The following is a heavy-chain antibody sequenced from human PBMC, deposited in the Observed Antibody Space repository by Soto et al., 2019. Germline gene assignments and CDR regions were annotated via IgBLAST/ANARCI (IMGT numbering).Heavy chain of an antibody. D-gene: IGHD5-12*01. CDR2: ISAYNGNT. J-gene: IGHJ6*02. CDR1: GYTFTSYG. Sequence: QVQLVQSGAEVKKPGASVKVSCKASGYTFTSYGISWVRQAPGQGLEWMGWISAYNGNTNYAQKLQGRVTMTTDTSTSTAYMELRSLRSDDTAVCYCAREGYSGYAGEFSREYYYYGMDVWGQGTTVTVSS. CDR3: AREGYSGYAGEFSREYYYYGMDV. V-gene: IGHV1-18*04.